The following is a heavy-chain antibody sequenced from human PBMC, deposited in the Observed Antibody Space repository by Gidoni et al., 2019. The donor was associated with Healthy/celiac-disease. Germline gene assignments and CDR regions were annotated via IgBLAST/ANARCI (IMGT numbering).Heavy chain of an antibody. J-gene: IGHJ4*02. V-gene: IGHV3-20*01. CDR2: INWNGGST. CDR3: ARDTSYYYDSSQLGGLDY. D-gene: IGHD3-22*01. Sequence: WVRQAPGKGLEWVSGINWNGGSTAYADSVKGRFTISRDNGKNSLYLQLNSLRGEDTALYHCARDTSYYYDSSQLGGLDYWGQGTLVTVSS.